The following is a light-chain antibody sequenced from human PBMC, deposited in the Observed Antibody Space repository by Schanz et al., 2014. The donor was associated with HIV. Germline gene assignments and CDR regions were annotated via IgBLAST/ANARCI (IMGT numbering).Light chain of an antibody. CDR2: QAS. V-gene: IGKV1-5*03. J-gene: IGKJ1*01. Sequence: DIQMTQSPSTLSASVGDGVTITCRASQYISRWLAWYQQKPGQAPHLLIYQASTLQTGVSSRFSGSGSGTEFTLTISSLQPDDSATYYCQQYDAYPWTFGQGTKVEIK. CDR3: QQYDAYPWT. CDR1: QYISRW.